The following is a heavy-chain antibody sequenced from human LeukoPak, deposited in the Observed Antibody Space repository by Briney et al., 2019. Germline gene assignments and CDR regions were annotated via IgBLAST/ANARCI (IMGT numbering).Heavy chain of an antibody. CDR2: INQDGSEK. CDR3: ARRSAAVDYDFWSGFRRGYYYYMDV. D-gene: IGHD3-3*01. V-gene: IGHV3-7*01. Sequence: GGSLRLSCAASGFTFSSYWMSWVRQAPGKGREGVANINQDGSEKYYVDSVKGRFTISRDNPKNSLYLQMNSLRAEDTAVYYCARRSAAVDYDFWSGFRRGYYYYMDVWGKGTTVTVSS. CDR1: GFTFSSYW. J-gene: IGHJ6*03.